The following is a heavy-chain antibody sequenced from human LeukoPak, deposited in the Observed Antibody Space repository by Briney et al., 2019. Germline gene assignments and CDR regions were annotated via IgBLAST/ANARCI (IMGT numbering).Heavy chain of an antibody. CDR3: ARDGACSSTSCYFGDAFDI. D-gene: IGHD2-2*01. CDR1: GFTFSSYA. J-gene: IGHJ3*02. Sequence: HPGGSLRLSCAASGFTFSSYAMHWVRQAPGKGLEWVAVISYDGSNKYYADSVKGRFTISRDNSKNTLYLQMNSLRAEDTAVYYCARDGACSSTSCYFGDAFDIWGQGTMVTVSS. CDR2: ISYDGSNK. V-gene: IGHV3-30-3*01.